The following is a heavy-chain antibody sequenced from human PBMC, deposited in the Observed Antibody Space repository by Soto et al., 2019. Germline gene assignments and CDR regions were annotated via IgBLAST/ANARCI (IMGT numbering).Heavy chain of an antibody. CDR1: GVTVSSYY. J-gene: IGHJ3*02. CDR2: IYSGDRT. Sequence: GGSLRLSCGASGVTVSSYYMSWVRQAPGKGLEWVSVIYSGDRTYYADSVKGRFTFSRDNFKNTLYLQMNNLRPEDTTLYYCARDRKADAFDIWGQGTMVTVSS. V-gene: IGHV3-66*01. CDR3: ARDRKADAFDI.